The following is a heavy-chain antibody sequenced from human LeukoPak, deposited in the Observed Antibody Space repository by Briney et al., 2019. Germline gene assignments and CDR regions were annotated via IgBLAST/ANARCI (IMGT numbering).Heavy chain of an antibody. Sequence: SSETPSLTCTVYGGSFSGYYWSWIRQPPGKGLEWIGEINHSGSTNYNPSLKSRVTISVDTSKNQFSLKLSSVTAADTAVYYCARRSSRSGSYRFDYWGQGTLVTVSS. CDR2: INHSGST. J-gene: IGHJ4*02. CDR1: GGSFSGYY. V-gene: IGHV4-34*01. D-gene: IGHD1-26*01. CDR3: ARRSSRSGSYRFDY.